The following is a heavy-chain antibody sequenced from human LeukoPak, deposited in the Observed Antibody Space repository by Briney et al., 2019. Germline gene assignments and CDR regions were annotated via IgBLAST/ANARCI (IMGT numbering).Heavy chain of an antibody. CDR1: GFTFSSYE. CDR3: ARVKQQLVAPDY. D-gene: IGHD6-13*01. V-gene: IGHV3-48*03. Sequence: GGSLRLSCAASGFTFSSYEMNWVRQAPGKGLEWVSCISSSGSTIYYADSVKGRFTISRDNAKNSLYLQMNSLRAEDTAVYYCARVKQQLVAPDYWGQGTLVTVSS. CDR2: ISSSGSTI. J-gene: IGHJ4*02.